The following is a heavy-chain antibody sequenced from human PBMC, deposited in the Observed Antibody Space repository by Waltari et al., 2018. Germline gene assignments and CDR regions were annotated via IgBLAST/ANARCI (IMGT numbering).Heavy chain of an antibody. V-gene: IGHV4-39*07. CDR1: GGSISSSSYY. J-gene: IGHJ3*02. D-gene: IGHD5-12*01. Sequence: QLQLQESGPGLVKPSETLSLTCTVSGGSISSSSYYWGWIRQPPGKGLEWIGSIYYSGSTYYNPSLKSRVTISVDTSKNQFSLKLSSVTAADTAVYYCARDRRDGYNDAFDIWGQGTMVTVSS. CDR2: IYYSGST. CDR3: ARDRRDGYNDAFDI.